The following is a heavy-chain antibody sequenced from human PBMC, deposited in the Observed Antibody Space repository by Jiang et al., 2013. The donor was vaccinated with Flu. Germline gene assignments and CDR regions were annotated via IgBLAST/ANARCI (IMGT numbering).Heavy chain of an antibody. CDR3: ARPVDLGYCSSTSCYQGWFDP. Sequence: LLKPSETLSLTCAVSGYSISSGYYWGWIRQSPGKGLEWIGSIYHSGSTYYNPSLKSRVTISVDTSKNQFSLKLSSVTAADTAVYYCARPVDLGYCSSTSCYQGWFDPWGQGTLVTVSS. D-gene: IGHD2-2*01. V-gene: IGHV4-38-2*01. CDR1: GYSISSGYY. J-gene: IGHJ5*02. CDR2: IYHSGST.